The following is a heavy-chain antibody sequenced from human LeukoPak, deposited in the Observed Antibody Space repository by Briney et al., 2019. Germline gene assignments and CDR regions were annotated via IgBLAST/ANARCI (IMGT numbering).Heavy chain of an antibody. J-gene: IGHJ5*02. CDR1: GFTFSSYA. CDR2: ILYDGSNK. Sequence: GGSLRLSCAASGFTFSSYAMHWVRQAPGKGLEWVAVILYDGSNKYYADSVKGRFTISGDNSKNTLYLQMNSLRAEDTAVYYCARGPIFGVVTYNWFDPWGQGTLVTVSS. D-gene: IGHD3-3*01. CDR3: ARGPIFGVVTYNWFDP. V-gene: IGHV3-30*01.